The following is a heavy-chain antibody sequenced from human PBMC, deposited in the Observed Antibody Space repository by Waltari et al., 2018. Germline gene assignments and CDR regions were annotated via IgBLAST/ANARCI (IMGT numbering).Heavy chain of an antibody. CDR2: INHSGST. D-gene: IGHD3-16*01. CDR3: ASAHLGYYYYYMDV. V-gene: IGHV4-34*01. Sequence: QVQLQQWGAGLLKPSETLSLTCAVYGGSFSGYYWSWIRQPPGKGLEWIGEINHSGSTNYSPSLKSRVTISVDTSKNQFSLKLSSVTAADTAVYYCASAHLGYYYYYMDVWGKGTTVTVSS. J-gene: IGHJ6*03. CDR1: GGSFSGYY.